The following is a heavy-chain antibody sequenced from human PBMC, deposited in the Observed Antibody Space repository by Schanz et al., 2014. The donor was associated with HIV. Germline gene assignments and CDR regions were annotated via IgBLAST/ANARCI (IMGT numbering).Heavy chain of an antibody. V-gene: IGHV1-2*02. CDR1: GYTFTDYF. Sequence: QVQLVQSGAEVKKPGASVKVSCKASGYTFTDYFMHWVRQAPGQGLEWMGWIKPNSGETRFARKFQGRITMTRDTSINTAYMDLSRLRYDDTAVYYCARNGDYSDSPSYLDYSYGMDVWGQGTTVTVSS. CDR3: ARNGDYSDSPSYLDYSYGMDV. D-gene: IGHD3-22*01. J-gene: IGHJ6*02. CDR2: IKPNSGET.